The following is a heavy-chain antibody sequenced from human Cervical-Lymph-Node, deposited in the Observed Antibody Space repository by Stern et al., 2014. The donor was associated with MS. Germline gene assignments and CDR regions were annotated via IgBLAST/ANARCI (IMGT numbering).Heavy chain of an antibody. Sequence: EVHLVESGGGLVQPGGSLRLSCVVSGFSLSNNHLSWVRQAPGKGLEWVSVFNYGGATYYADSVRGRFTISGDSSKNTLFLQMNSLKPEDTALYYCLGHGANSARGNVGGQGTLVTVSS. D-gene: IGHD4-23*01. CDR2: FNYGGAT. V-gene: IGHV3-66*02. CDR1: GFSLSNNH. J-gene: IGHJ4*02. CDR3: LGHGANSARGNV.